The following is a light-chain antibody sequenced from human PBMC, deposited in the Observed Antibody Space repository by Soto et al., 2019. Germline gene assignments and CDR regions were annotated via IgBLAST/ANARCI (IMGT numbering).Light chain of an antibody. CDR3: QQYDTSPAT. V-gene: IGKV3-20*01. Sequence: DIVLTQSPGTLSSSPGERATLSCRASETIVNNYLAWYQQKPGQAPRLLIYGASSRATGIPDRFSGSGSGTDFTLTISRREPEDFAVYYCQQYDTSPATFGQGTKVDIK. CDR2: GAS. J-gene: IGKJ1*01. CDR1: ETIVNNY.